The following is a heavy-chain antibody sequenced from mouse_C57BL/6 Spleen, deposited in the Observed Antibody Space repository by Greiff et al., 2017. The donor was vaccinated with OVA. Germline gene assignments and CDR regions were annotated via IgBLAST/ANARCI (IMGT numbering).Heavy chain of an antibody. V-gene: IGHV1-69*01. CDR2: IDPSDSYT. CDR3: ARVRYSNYGFDN. Sequence: VQLQQPGAELVMPGASVKLSCKASGYTFTSYWMHWVKQRPGQGLEWIGEIDPSDSYTNYNQKFKGKSTLTVDKSSSTAYMQLSSLTSEDSAVYYCARVRYSNYGFDNWGQGTTLTASS. CDR1: GYTFTSYW. D-gene: IGHD2-5*01. J-gene: IGHJ2*01.